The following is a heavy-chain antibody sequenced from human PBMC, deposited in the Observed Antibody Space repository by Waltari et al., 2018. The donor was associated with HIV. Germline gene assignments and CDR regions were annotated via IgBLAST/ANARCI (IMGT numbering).Heavy chain of an antibody. J-gene: IGHJ6*02. Sequence: EVQLVESGGGLVQPGGSLRLSCAASGFPFSSYGMHWVRQAPGKGLVWVSRINSDGSSTSYADSVKGRFTISRDNAKNTLYLQMNSLRAEDTAVYYCASGYSSSWRSDYYYYGMDVWGQGTTVTVSS. CDR1: GFPFSSYG. CDR2: INSDGSST. D-gene: IGHD6-13*01. V-gene: IGHV3-74*01. CDR3: ASGYSSSWRSDYYYYGMDV.